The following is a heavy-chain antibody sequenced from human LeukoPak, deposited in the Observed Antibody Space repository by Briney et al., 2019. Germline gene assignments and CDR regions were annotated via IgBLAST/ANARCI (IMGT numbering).Heavy chain of an antibody. CDR3: AKGDYDSSGPLNYYFDY. V-gene: IGHV3-23*01. J-gene: IGHJ4*02. CDR1: GFTFSSYA. Sequence: GGSLRLSCAASGFTFSSYAMSWVRQAPGKGLEWVSAISGSGGSTYYADSVKGRFTISRDNSKHTLYLQMNSLRAEDTAVHYCAKGDYDSSGPLNYYFDYWGQGTLVTVSS. D-gene: IGHD3-22*01. CDR2: ISGSGGST.